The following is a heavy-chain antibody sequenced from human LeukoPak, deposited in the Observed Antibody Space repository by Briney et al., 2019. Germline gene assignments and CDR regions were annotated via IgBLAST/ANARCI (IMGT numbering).Heavy chain of an antibody. CDR2: IYYSGST. CDR3: ARLSDCSSTSCYYFDY. CDR1: GGSISSGDYY. J-gene: IGHJ4*02. V-gene: IGHV4-30-4*01. Sequence: SETLSLTCTVSGGSISSGDYYWSWIRQPPGKGLEWIGYIYYSGSTYYNPSLKSRVTISVDTSKNQFSLKLSSVTAADTAVYYCARLSDCSSTSCYYFDYWGQGTLVTVSS. D-gene: IGHD2-2*01.